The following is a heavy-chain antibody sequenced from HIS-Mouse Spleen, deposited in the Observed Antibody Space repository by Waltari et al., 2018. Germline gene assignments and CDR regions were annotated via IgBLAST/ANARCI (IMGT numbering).Heavy chain of an antibody. Sequence: QVQLQQWGAGLLKPSETLSLTCAVYGGSFSGYYCSWCRQPPGKGLEWIGEINHSGSTNYTPSLKSRVTISVDTSKNQFSLKLSSVTAADTAVYYCARSWGQWYFDLWGRGTLVTVSS. V-gene: IGHV4-34*01. D-gene: IGHD6-13*01. CDR1: GGSFSGYY. J-gene: IGHJ2*01. CDR3: ARSWGQWYFDL. CDR2: INHSGST.